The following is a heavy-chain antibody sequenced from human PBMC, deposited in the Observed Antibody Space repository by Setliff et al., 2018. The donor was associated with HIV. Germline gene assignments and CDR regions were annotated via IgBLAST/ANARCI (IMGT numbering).Heavy chain of an antibody. Sequence: SETLSLTCTVSGGSISSSSYYWGWIRQPPGKGLEWIGSIYYSGTTYYNPSLKSRITISVDTSKNQFSLKVNSVTAADTAVYYCARGRTQWPNYNYFDPWGLGTMVTVLL. CDR2: IYYSGTT. CDR3: ARGRTQWPNYNYFDP. V-gene: IGHV4-39*07. J-gene: IGHJ5*01. D-gene: IGHD6-19*01. CDR1: GGSISSSSYY.